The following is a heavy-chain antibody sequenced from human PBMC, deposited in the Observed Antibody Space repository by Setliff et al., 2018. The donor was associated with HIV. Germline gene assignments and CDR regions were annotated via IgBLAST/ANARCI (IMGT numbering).Heavy chain of an antibody. Sequence: GGSLRLSCSVSGFIFSSYWMNWVRQTPGKGLEWVAKIKQDGSETSYVDSVKGRFTVSRDNAKNSLYLQMNSLRAEDTAVYYCAREPYSDEGLDYWGQGTLVTVSS. V-gene: IGHV3-7*01. J-gene: IGHJ4*02. CDR1: GFIFSSYW. D-gene: IGHD5-12*01. CDR3: AREPYSDEGLDY. CDR2: IKQDGSET.